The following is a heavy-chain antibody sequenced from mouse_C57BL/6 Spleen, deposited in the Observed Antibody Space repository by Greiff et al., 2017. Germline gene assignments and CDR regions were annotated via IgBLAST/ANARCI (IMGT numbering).Heavy chain of an antibody. CDR1: GYTFTSYW. D-gene: IGHD2-2*01. V-gene: IGHV1-55*01. CDR3: ARCGYPPRGNYFDY. J-gene: IGHJ2*01. CDR2: IYPGSGST. Sequence: QVQLQQPGAELVKPGASVKMSCKASGYTFTSYWITWVKQRPGQGLEWIGDIYPGSGSTNYNEKFKSKATLTVDTSSSTAYMQLSSLTSEDSAVYDCARCGYPPRGNYFDYWGQGTTLTVSS.